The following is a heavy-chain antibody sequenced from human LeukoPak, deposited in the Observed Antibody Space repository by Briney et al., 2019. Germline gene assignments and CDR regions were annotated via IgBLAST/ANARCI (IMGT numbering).Heavy chain of an antibody. CDR2: INPNSGGT. Sequence: GWINPNSGGTNYAQKFQGRVTMTRDTSISTAYMELSRLRSDDTAVYYCARGRRSSTSCYTPWGQGTLVTVSS. V-gene: IGHV1-2*02. D-gene: IGHD2-2*02. J-gene: IGHJ5*02. CDR3: ARGRRSSTSCYTP.